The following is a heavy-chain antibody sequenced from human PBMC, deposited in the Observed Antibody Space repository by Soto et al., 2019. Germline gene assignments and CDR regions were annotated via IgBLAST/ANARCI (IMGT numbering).Heavy chain of an antibody. D-gene: IGHD2-21*02. J-gene: IGHJ3*01. CDR1: GFTFKTYG. CDR2: ISGIGSTT. CDR3: AREGCTSASCYSYIRAFDL. Sequence: HLVQSGGGLGQPGGSLRLSCAGSGFTFKTYGMNWVRRAPGKGLEWIGFISGIGSTTDYADSVQGRFIVSRDNSNNSLHLQVNSLRSDDTAVYYCAREGCTSASCYSYIRAFDLWGQETDVSVSS. V-gene: IGHV3-48*01.